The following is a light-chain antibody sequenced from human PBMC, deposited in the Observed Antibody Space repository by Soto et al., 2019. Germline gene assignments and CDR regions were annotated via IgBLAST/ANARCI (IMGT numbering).Light chain of an antibody. CDR2: DAS. V-gene: IGKV1D-13*01. J-gene: IGKJ4*01. Sequence: AIQLTQSPSSLSASVGDRVTITCRASQGISSALAWYQQKPGKAPKLLIYDASSVESGVPSRFSGSGSGTDFTLTISSLQPEDFATYYCQQFNNYPQLTFGGGTKVEIK. CDR3: QQFNNYPQLT. CDR1: QGISSA.